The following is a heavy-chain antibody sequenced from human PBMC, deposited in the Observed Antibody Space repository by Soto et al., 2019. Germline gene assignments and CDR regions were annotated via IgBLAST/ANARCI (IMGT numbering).Heavy chain of an antibody. V-gene: IGHV4-4*02. CDR1: SGSISSSNW. CDR2: IYHSGST. Sequence: QVQLQESGPGLVKPSGTLSLTCAVSSGSISSSNWWSWVRQPPGKGLEWIGEIYHSGSTNYNPSLMSRVTISVDKSKNQFSLKLSSVTAADTAVYYCARDPYYDFWSGLFDPWGQGTLVTVSS. D-gene: IGHD3-3*01. J-gene: IGHJ5*02. CDR3: ARDPYYDFWSGLFDP.